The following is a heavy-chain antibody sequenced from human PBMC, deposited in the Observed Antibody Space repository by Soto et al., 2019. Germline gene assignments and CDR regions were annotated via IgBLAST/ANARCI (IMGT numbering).Heavy chain of an antibody. CDR2: IITPFGTS. V-gene: IGHV1-69*01. D-gene: IGHD2-21*02. J-gene: IGHJ4*02. Sequence: VQLMQSGAEVKKPGSSVKVSCKASGGTFSSHSINWVRQAPGQGLEWRGGIITPFGTSNYAQNFQGRVTITADQSTSTAYMELNSLTSDDTAVYYCAREVGYGDFSAALLDWGQGTLVTVSS. CDR1: GGTFSSHS. CDR3: AREVGYGDFSAALLD.